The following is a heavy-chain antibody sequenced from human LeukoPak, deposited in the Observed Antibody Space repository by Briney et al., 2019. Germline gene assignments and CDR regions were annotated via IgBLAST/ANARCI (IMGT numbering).Heavy chain of an antibody. V-gene: IGHV3-30*18. CDR1: GFTFSSYG. J-gene: IGHJ5*02. Sequence: GGSLRLSCAASGFTFSSYGMHWVRQAPGKGLEWVAVISYDGSNKYYADSVKGRFTISRDNSKNTLYLQMNSLRAEVTAVYYCAKDLSGGGGGVIAWGQGTLVTVSS. CDR2: ISYDGSNK. CDR3: AKDLSGGGGGVIA. D-gene: IGHD3-16*02.